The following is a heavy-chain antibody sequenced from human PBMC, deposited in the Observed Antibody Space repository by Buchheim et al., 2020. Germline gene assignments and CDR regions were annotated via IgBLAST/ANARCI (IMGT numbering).Heavy chain of an antibody. CDR2: ISYDGSNK. CDR3: AKSLQSGYFDY. J-gene: IGHJ4*02. D-gene: IGHD5-24*01. Sequence: QVQLVESGGGVVQPGRSLRLSCAASGFTFSSYGMHWVRQAPGKGLEWVAVISYDGSNKYYADSVKGRFTISRDNSKNPLYLQMNSLRAEDTAVYYCAKSLQSGYFDYWGQGTL. V-gene: IGHV3-30*18. CDR1: GFTFSSYG.